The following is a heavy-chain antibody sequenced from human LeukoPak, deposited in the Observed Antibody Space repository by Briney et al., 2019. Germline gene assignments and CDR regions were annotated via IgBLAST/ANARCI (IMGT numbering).Heavy chain of an antibody. CDR3: ARLGCSSTSCYTRIYYYYMDV. V-gene: IGHV5-51*01. CDR2: IYPGDSDT. CDR1: GYSFTSYW. D-gene: IGHD2-2*02. J-gene: IGHJ6*03. Sequence: GESLKISCKGSGYSFTSYWIGWVRQMPGKGLEWMGIIYPGDSDTRYSPSFQGQVTISADKSISTAYLQWSSLKASDTAMYYCARLGCSSTSCYTRIYYYYMDVWGEGTTVTVSS.